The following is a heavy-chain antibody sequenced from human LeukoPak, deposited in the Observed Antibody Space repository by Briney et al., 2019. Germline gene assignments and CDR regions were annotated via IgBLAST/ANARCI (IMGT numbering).Heavy chain of an antibody. Sequence: GGSLRLSCAASGFTFSSYAMSWLRQAPGKGLEWLSAISGSGGSTYYADFVKRRFTISRDNSKNTLYLQMSSLRAEDTVVYCCAKTIAAAGRGYFQHWGQGTLVTVSS. CDR3: AKTIAAAGRGYFQH. V-gene: IGHV3-23*01. CDR2: ISGSGGST. CDR1: GFTFSSYA. D-gene: IGHD6-13*01. J-gene: IGHJ1*01.